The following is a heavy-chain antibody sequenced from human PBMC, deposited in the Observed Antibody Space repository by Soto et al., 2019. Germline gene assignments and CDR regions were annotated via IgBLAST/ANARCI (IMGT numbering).Heavy chain of an antibody. D-gene: IGHD3-10*01. CDR1: GGSISSYY. J-gene: IGHJ3*02. Sequence: QVQLQESGPGLVKPSETLSLTCTVSGGSISSYYWSWIRQPPGKGLEWIGYIYYSGSTNYNPSLKSRVTIPVDTSKTQFSLKLSSVPAADTAVYYCARVWGGAFDIWGQGTMVTVAS. V-gene: IGHV4-59*01. CDR3: ARVWGGAFDI. CDR2: IYYSGST.